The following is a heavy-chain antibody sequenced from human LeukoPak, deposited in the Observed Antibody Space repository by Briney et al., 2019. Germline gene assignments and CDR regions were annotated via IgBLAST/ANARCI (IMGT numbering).Heavy chain of an antibody. CDR2: ISSTGSYI. CDR3: TRVARSGPTGWFDP. V-gene: IGHV3-21*01. D-gene: IGHD1-1*01. J-gene: IGHJ5*02. Sequence: GGTLRLSCAASGFNLASYMLNWVRQAPGKGLEWVSSISSTGSYIYYADSVKGRFTISRDNPGNVFYLQMDSLRAEDTAVYYCTRVARSGPTGWFDPWGQGTLVTVSS. CDR1: GFNLASYM.